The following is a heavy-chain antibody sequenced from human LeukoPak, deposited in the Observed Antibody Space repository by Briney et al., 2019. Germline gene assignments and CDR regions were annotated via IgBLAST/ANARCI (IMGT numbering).Heavy chain of an antibody. CDR2: ISGSGGST. V-gene: IGHV3-23*01. D-gene: IGHD3-10*01. CDR3: AKRPRGNYLDPFDY. J-gene: IGHJ4*02. Sequence: PGGSLRLSCAASGFTFSDYYMSWIRQAPGKGLEWVSGISGSGGSTYYADSVKGRFTISRDNSKNRLYLQMNSLRAEDTAVYYCAKRPRGNYLDPFDYWGQGTLVTVSS. CDR1: GFTFSDYY.